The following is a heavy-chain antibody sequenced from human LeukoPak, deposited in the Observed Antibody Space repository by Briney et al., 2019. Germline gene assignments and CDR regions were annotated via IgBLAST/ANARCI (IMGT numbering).Heavy chain of an antibody. D-gene: IGHD4-17*01. V-gene: IGHV3-7*04. CDR3: ARDQSTTVYYFDY. J-gene: IGHJ4*02. Sequence: TGGPLRLSCAVSGFTFTNYWMSWVRQAPGKGLEWLANINPDRREKYYVDSVKGRFTISRDNAKNTISLQMNSLRVEDTAIYYCARDQSTTVYYFDYWGQGTLVTVSS. CDR2: INPDRREK. CDR1: GFTFTNYW.